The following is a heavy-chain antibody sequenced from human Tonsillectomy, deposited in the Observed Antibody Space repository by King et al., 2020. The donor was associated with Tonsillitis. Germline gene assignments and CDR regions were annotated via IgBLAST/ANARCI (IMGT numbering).Heavy chain of an antibody. CDR3: ARAPQAADYFDY. CDR2: ISHDGSNK. J-gene: IGHJ4*02. Sequence: VQLVESGGGVVQPGRSLRLSCAASGFTFSSYPMDWVRQAPGKGLEWVAVISHDGSNKYYADSVKGRFTISRDNSKNTLFLQMNSLRPEDAAVYYCARAPQAADYFDYWGQGTLVTVSS. V-gene: IGHV3-30*04. D-gene: IGHD6-13*01. CDR1: GFTFSSYP.